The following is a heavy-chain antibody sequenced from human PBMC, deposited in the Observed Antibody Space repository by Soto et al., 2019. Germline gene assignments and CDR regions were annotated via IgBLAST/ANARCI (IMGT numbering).Heavy chain of an antibody. CDR2: IYYSGST. D-gene: IGHD3-10*01. CDR1: GGSISSYY. CDR3: ARSPLLWFGENYYYYYMDV. J-gene: IGHJ6*03. Sequence: SETLSLTCTVSGGSISSYYWSWIRQPPGKGLEWIGYIYYSGSTNYNPSLKSRVTISVDTSKNQFSLKLSSVTAADTAVYYCARSPLLWFGENYYYYYMDVWGKGTTVTVSS. V-gene: IGHV4-59*08.